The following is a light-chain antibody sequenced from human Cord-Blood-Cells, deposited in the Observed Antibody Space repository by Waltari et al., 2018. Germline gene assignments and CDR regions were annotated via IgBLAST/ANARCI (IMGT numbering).Light chain of an antibody. Sequence: QSALTQPASVSGSPGQSITISCTGTSSDVGGYNYVSWYQQHPGKAPKLMIYDVSKRPSVVSNRFSGSKSGTTASLTSSGLQAEDEADYYCSSYTSSSTPYVFGTGTKVTVL. CDR2: DVS. J-gene: IGLJ1*01. V-gene: IGLV2-14*01. CDR3: SSYTSSSTPYV. CDR1: SSDVGGYNY.